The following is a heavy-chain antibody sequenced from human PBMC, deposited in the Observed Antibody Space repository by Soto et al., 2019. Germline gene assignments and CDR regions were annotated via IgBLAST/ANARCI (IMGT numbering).Heavy chain of an antibody. V-gene: IGHV3-64*01. CDR2: ISSNGVGT. CDR1: GFTLSGYA. Sequence: EVQLAESGGGLAQPGGSLRLSCAASGFTLSGYAMDWVRQAPGKGLEYVSGISSNGVGTYYANSVQGRFTISRDNSQNTVYLQRGRLRPEDMAVYYCARRARPDFYYMDVWCKGTTVTVS. J-gene: IGHJ6*03. D-gene: IGHD6-6*01. CDR3: ARRARPDFYYMDV.